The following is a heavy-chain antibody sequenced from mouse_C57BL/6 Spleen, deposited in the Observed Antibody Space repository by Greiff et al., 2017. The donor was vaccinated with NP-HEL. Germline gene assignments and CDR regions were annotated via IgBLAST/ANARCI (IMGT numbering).Heavy chain of an antibody. V-gene: IGHV1-61*01. CDR3: ARGGYDYDGDY. D-gene: IGHD2-4*01. Sequence: VQLQQSGAELVRPGSSVKLSCKASGYTFTSYWMDWVKQRPGQGLEWIGNIYPSDSETHYNQKFKDKATLTVDKSSSTAYMQLSSLTSEDAAVYYCARGGYDYDGDYWGQGTTLTVSS. CDR1: GYTFTSYW. CDR2: IYPSDSET. J-gene: IGHJ2*01.